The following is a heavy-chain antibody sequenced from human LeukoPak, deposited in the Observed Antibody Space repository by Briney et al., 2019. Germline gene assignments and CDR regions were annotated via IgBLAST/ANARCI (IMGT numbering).Heavy chain of an antibody. J-gene: IGHJ4*02. Sequence: GGSLRLSCAASGFTFSNYAMSWVRQAPGKGLEWVSDISGSGGSTYYADSVKGRFTISRDNSKDTLDLQMNSLRAEDTAVYYCSKHPIVGATGNFDYWGQGTLVTVSS. CDR1: GFTFSNYA. V-gene: IGHV3-23*01. CDR2: ISGSGGST. D-gene: IGHD1-26*01. CDR3: SKHPIVGATGNFDY.